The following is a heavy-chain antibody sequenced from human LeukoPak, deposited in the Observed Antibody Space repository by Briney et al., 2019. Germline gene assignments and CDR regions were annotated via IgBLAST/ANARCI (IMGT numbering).Heavy chain of an antibody. Sequence: GGSLRLSCAASGFTLDDYAMHWVRQAPGKGLEWVSGISWNSGSIGYADSVKGRFTISRDNAKNSLYLQMNSLRAEDMALYYCAKDRERAAAGNFDYWGQGTLVTVSS. D-gene: IGHD6-13*01. CDR1: GFTLDDYA. J-gene: IGHJ4*02. CDR3: AKDRERAAAGNFDY. CDR2: ISWNSGSI. V-gene: IGHV3-9*03.